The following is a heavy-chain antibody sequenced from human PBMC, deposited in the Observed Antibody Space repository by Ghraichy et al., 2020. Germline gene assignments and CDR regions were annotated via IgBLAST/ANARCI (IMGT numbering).Heavy chain of an antibody. V-gene: IGHV1-69*13. J-gene: IGHJ4*02. CDR2: IIPIFGTA. CDR3: ASGAGYSSGWYVFDY. Sequence: SVKVSCKASGGTFSSYAISWVRQAPGQGLEWMGGIIPIFGTANYAQKFQGRVTITADESTSTAYMELSSLRSEDTAVYYCASGAGYSSGWYVFDYWGQGTLVTVSS. CDR1: GGTFSSYA. D-gene: IGHD6-19*01.